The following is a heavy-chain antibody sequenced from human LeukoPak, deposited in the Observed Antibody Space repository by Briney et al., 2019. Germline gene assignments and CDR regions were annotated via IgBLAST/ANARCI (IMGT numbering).Heavy chain of an antibody. CDR1: GFTFSTYG. CDR3: AKESSRWQYFDY. J-gene: IGHJ4*02. Sequence: PGGSLRLSCAASGFTFSTYGMHWVRQAPGKGLEWVTFIQYDGSSQYYADSVKGRFTISRDNSKNTLYLQMNSLGAEDTAVYYCAKESSRWQYFDYWGQGTLVTVSS. V-gene: IGHV3-30*02. CDR2: IQYDGSSQ. D-gene: IGHD6-13*01.